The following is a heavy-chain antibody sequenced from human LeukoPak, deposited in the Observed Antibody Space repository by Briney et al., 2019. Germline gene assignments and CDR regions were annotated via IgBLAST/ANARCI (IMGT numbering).Heavy chain of an antibody. D-gene: IGHD5-18*01. CDR1: GGSISSSSYY. CDR2: IYYSGST. J-gene: IGHJ4*02. CDR3: ARERAKDSYGAEGYFDY. V-gene: IGHV4-39*07. Sequence: SETLSLTCTVSGGSISSSSYYWGWIRQPPGKGLEWIGSIYYSGSTYYNPSLKSRVTISVDTSKNQFSLKLSSVTAADTAVYYCARERAKDSYGAEGYFDYWGQGTLVTVSS.